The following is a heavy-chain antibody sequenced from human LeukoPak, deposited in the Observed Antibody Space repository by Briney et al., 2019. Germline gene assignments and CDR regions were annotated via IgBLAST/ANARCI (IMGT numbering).Heavy chain of an antibody. J-gene: IGHJ4*02. D-gene: IGHD2-15*01. CDR2: IYHSGRT. CDR1: GGSISGGYN. CDR3: TRVWSGSSYCSGGSCYFDY. Sequence: PSETLSLTCTVSGGSISGGYNWGWIRQPPGKGLEWIGSIYHSGRTYYSTSLKSRVTISVDTSKIKFSLNLRSMTAADTAVYYCTRVWSGSSYCSGGSCYFDYWGQGTLVTVSS. V-gene: IGHV4-38-2*02.